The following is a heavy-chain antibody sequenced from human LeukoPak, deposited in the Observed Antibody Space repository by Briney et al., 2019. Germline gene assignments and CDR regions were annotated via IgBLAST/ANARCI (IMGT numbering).Heavy chain of an antibody. CDR1: GFTFSDYH. D-gene: IGHD3-10*01. V-gene: IGHV3-11*04. J-gene: IGHJ4*02. CDR2: ISESGDTK. CDR3: ARGLYGSGRRSLMAH. Sequence: GGSLRLSCATSGFTFSDYHMSWIRQAPGKGLEWVSDISESGDTKFYTDSVKGRFTISRDNAETSLFLQMTSLRVEDTAIYYCARGLYGSGRRSLMAHWGPGTLVAVSS.